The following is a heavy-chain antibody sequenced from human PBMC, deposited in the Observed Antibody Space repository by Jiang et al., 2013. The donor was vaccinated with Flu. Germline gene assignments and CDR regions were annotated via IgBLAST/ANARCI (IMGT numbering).Heavy chain of an antibody. CDR2: INHSGST. D-gene: IGHD3-22*01. J-gene: IGHJ2*01. CDR3: ARQLSIAGYFDL. Sequence: GLVKPSETLSLTCAVYVGSFSGYYWSWIRQPPGKGLEWIGEINHSGSTNYNPSLKSRVTISVDTSKNQFSLRLSPVTAADTAVYYCARQLSIAGYFDLWGRGTLVTVSS. CDR1: VGSFSGYY. V-gene: IGHV4-34*01.